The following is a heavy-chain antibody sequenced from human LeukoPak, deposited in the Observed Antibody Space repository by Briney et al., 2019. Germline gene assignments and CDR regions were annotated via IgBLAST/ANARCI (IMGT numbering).Heavy chain of an antibody. CDR1: GFMFSSYS. D-gene: IGHD1-26*01. CDR2: ISSSSSHI. Sequence: GGSLRLSCAASGFMFSSYSMKWVRQAPGKGLEWVSNISSSSSHIYYADSVKGRFTISRDNAKNSLYLQMNSLRAEDTAVYYCARDISGSYGFSWGQGTLVTVSS. J-gene: IGHJ4*02. CDR3: ARDISGSYGFS. V-gene: IGHV3-21*05.